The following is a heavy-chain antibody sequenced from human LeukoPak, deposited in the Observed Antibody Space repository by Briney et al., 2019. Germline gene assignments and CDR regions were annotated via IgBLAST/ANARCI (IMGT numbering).Heavy chain of an antibody. V-gene: IGHV3-72*01. CDR3: ARARYDFPNGYYMDV. J-gene: IGHJ6*03. CDR1: GFTFSDHY. D-gene: IGHD3-3*01. Sequence: GSLRLSCAASGFTFSDHYMDWVRQAPGKGLEWVGRTRNKANSYTTEYAASVKGRFTISRDDSKNSLYLQMNSLKTEDTAVYYCARARYDFPNGYYMDVWGKGTAVTVSS. CDR2: TRNKANSYTT.